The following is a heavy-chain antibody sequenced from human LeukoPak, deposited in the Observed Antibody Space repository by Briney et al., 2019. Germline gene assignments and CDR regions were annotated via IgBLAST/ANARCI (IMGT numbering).Heavy chain of an antibody. J-gene: IGHJ4*02. CDR1: GFTFSSYS. D-gene: IGHD3-22*01. Sequence: GGSLRLSCAASGFTFSSYSMNWVRQAPGKGLEWVSYISSSSSTTYYADSVKGRFTISRDNAKNSLYLQMNSLRAEDTAVYYCARGNAVDYYDSSGSYTDFDYWGQGPLVTVSS. V-gene: IGHV3-48*01. CDR3: ARGNAVDYYDSSGSYTDFDY. CDR2: ISSSSSTT.